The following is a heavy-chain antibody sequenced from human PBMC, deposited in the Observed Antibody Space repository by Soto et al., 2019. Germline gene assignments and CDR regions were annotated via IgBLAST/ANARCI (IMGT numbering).Heavy chain of an antibody. V-gene: IGHV4-31*03. J-gene: IGHJ3*02. CDR1: GGSISSGGYY. D-gene: IGHD2-15*01. Sequence: LSLTCTVSGGSISSGGYYWSWIRQHPGKGLEWIGYIYYSGSTYYNPSLKSRVTISVDTSKNQFSLKLSSVTAADTAVYYCARLVRYCSGGSCYFTRDAFDIWGQGTMVTVSS. CDR2: IYYSGST. CDR3: ARLVRYCSGGSCYFTRDAFDI.